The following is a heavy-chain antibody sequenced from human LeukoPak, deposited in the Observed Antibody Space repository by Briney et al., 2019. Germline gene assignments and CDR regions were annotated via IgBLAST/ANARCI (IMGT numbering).Heavy chain of an antibody. CDR1: GGSFSGYY. J-gene: IGHJ1*01. Sequence: SETLSLTCAVYGGSFSGYYWSWIRQPPGKGLEWIGEINHSGGTNYNPSLKSRVTISVDTSKNQFSLKLSSVTAADTAVYYCARSTRYSSSWYKYFQHWGQGTLVTVSS. V-gene: IGHV4-34*01. CDR2: INHSGGT. CDR3: ARSTRYSSSWYKYFQH. D-gene: IGHD6-13*01.